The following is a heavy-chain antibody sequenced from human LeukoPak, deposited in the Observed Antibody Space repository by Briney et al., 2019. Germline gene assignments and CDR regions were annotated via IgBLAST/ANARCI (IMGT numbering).Heavy chain of an antibody. CDR2: IKSKTDGGTT. D-gene: IGHD2-2*02. Sequence: GGSLRLSCAASGFAITDHHMDWVRQAPGKGLEWVGRIKSKTDGGTTDYAAPVKGRFTISRDDSKNTLYLQMNSLKTEDTAVYYCTTIYGDFDYWGQGTLVTVSS. J-gene: IGHJ4*02. CDR3: TTIYGDFDY. V-gene: IGHV3-15*01. CDR1: GFAITDHH.